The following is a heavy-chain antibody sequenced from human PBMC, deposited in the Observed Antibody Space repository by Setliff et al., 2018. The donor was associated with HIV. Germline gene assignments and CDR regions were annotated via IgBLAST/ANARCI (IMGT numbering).Heavy chain of an antibody. Sequence: GGSLRLSCAASGFTLSYYSMNWVRQAPGKGLQWISYIGSGGSPIYYADSVKGRFTISRDNAKNSLYLQMNSLRAEDTAVYYCARETRPGLTRSGFDYWGQGTLVTVSS. J-gene: IGHJ4*02. CDR3: ARETRPGLTRSGFDY. CDR1: GFTLSYYS. V-gene: IGHV3-48*04. D-gene: IGHD1-1*01. CDR2: IGSGGSPI.